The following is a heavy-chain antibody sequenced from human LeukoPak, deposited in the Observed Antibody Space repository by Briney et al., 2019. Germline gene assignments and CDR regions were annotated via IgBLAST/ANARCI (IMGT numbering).Heavy chain of an antibody. J-gene: IGHJ4*02. D-gene: IGHD4-17*01. Sequence: PSETLSLTCTVSGGSISSSSYSWGWIRQPPGKGLEWLGSIYYAGSTYYNPSLKSRVTLYVDTSKNQFSLNLNSVTAADTAVYYCARLACSGDYVNYWGQGTLVTVSS. CDR3: ARLACSGDYVNY. CDR1: GGSISSSSYS. CDR2: IYYAGST. V-gene: IGHV4-39*01.